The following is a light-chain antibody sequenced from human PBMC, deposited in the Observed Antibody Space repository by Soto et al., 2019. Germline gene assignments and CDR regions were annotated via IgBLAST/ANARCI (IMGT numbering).Light chain of an antibody. Sequence: QSALTQSASVSGSPGQSITISCTGTSSDVGGHNHVSWYQQHPGKVPKLMIYEVSNRPSGVSDRFSGSKSGNTASLTISGLQAEDEADYYCTAYTGRVVFGGGTQLTVL. J-gene: IGLJ2*01. CDR1: SSDVGGHNH. V-gene: IGLV2-14*01. CDR3: TAYTGRVV. CDR2: EVS.